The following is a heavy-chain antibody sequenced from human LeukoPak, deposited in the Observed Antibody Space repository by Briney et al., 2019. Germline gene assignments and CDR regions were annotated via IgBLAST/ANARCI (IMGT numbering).Heavy chain of an antibody. CDR2: FDPEDGER. Sequence: ASVNVSCKVSGYTLTELSMHWVRQSPGKGLEWMGAFDPEDGERIYAEKFQGRVTMTEDTSTDTAYMELRSLTSEDTAMYYFATETPAGYYKDEYYYFMDVWGRGTTVTVSS. V-gene: IGHV1-24*01. D-gene: IGHD3-9*01. CDR3: ATETPAGYYKDEYYYFMDV. J-gene: IGHJ6*03. CDR1: GYTLTELS.